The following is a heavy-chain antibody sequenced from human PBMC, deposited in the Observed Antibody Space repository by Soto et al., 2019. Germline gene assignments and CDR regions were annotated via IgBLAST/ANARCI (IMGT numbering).Heavy chain of an antibody. Sequence: GASVKVSCKASGYTFTSYYMHWVRQAPGQGLEWMGIINPSGGSTSYAQKFQGRVTMTRDTSTSTVDMELISLRSEDTAVYYCARVTGYSSGWSPFDYWGQGTLVTVSS. CDR3: ARVTGYSSGWSPFDY. CDR2: INPSGGST. CDR1: GYTFTSYY. D-gene: IGHD6-19*01. J-gene: IGHJ4*01. V-gene: IGHV1-46*01.